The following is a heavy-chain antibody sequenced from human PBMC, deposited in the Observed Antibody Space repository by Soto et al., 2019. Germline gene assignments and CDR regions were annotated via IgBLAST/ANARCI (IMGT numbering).Heavy chain of an antibody. D-gene: IGHD1-20*01. CDR3: ARGITLPTPLDY. Sequence: ASVKVSCKASGYTFTSSAMHWMRQAPGQRLEWMGWINAGNGNTKYSQKFQGRVTITRDTSASTAYMELSSLRSEDTAVYYCARGITLPTPLDYWGQGTLVTVSS. CDR1: GYTFTSSA. J-gene: IGHJ4*02. V-gene: IGHV1-3*01. CDR2: INAGNGNT.